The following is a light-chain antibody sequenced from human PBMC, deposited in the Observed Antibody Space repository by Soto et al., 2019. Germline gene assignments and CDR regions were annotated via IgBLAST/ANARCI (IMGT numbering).Light chain of an antibody. J-gene: IGLJ3*02. CDR3: SAYTTSSTVV. Sequence: QSAPTQPASVSGSPGQSITISCTGTSRDVGAYDYVSWFQQHPGKVPKLIIYDINNRPSGVSNRFSGSKSGNTASLTISGLQAEDEADYYCSAYTTSSTVVFGGGTKVTVL. V-gene: IGLV2-14*03. CDR2: DIN. CDR1: SRDVGAYDY.